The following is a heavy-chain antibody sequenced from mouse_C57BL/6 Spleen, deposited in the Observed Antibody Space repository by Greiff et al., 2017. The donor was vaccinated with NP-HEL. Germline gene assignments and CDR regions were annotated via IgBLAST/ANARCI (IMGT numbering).Heavy chain of an antibody. Sequence: EVKLMESGGGLVKPGGSLKLSCAASGFPFSDYGMHWVRQAPEKGLEWVAYISSGSSTIYYADTVKGRFTISRDHAKNTLFLQRTSLRSEDTAMYYCARWYFDVWGTGTTVTVSS. V-gene: IGHV5-17*01. CDR3: ARWYFDV. J-gene: IGHJ1*03. CDR1: GFPFSDYG. CDR2: ISSGSSTI.